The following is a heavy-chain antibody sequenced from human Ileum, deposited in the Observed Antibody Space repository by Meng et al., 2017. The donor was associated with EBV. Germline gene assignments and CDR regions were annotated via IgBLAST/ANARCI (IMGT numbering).Heavy chain of an antibody. V-gene: IGHV1-69-2*01. CDR3: TTGTGASSPWFDS. J-gene: IGHJ5*01. CDR1: GYIFSDCY. Sequence: QSGPYMNKPWTSWKISCKPSGYIFSDCYLHMVRQDPGKGLEWLGLVDPNDDEIKYADKFRDRATMTADTSTDTAYMELSTLRSDDTAVYFCTTGTGASSPWFDSWGQGTLVTVSS. D-gene: IGHD1-1*01. CDR2: VDPNDDEI.